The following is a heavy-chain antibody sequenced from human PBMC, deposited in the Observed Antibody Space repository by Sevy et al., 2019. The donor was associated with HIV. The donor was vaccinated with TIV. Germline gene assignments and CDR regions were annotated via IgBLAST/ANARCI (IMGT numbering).Heavy chain of an antibody. CDR2: LEGSDFPK. CDR3: AREDIRVAGIGYYFHS. CDR1: GFIFGSYA. Sequence: GGSLRLSCAASGFIFGSYAMTWVRQAPGKGLEWVSSLEGSDFPKRYADSVRGRFTIFGDTSKSTLHLQMNSLRAEDKAVYYCAREDIRVAGIGYYFHSWGQGTLVTVSS. J-gene: IGHJ4*02. D-gene: IGHD6-19*01. V-gene: IGHV3-23*01.